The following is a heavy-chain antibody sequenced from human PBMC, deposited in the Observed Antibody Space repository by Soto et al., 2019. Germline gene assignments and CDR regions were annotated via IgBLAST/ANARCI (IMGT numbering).Heavy chain of an antibody. CDR2: VYYRGRS. J-gene: IGHJ4*02. V-gene: IGHV4-39*01. CDR1: GGSVTNSSYY. CDR3: VSQRTTVPTQAYFDY. D-gene: IGHD4-17*01. Sequence: PSETLSLTXTVSGGSVTNSSYYWGWIRQSPGKGLEWIGSVYYRGRSYSKSSVKSRVTISVDTSKNRFSLSLNSVTASDTAVYFCVSQRTTVPTQAYFDYWGPGALVTDSS.